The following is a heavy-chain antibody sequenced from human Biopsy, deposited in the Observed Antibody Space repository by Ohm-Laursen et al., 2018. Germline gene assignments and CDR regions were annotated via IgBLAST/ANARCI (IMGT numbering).Heavy chain of an antibody. CDR3: ARLEYSEYRRDPLDV. CDR2: INPNNGGT. V-gene: IGHV1-2*02. CDR1: GYTFTGHY. Sequence: ASVKVSCKASGYTFTGHYMHWVRQAPGQGLEWMGWINPNNGGTNYAHKFQGRVTMTRDTSISTAYMHLSGLTSDDTAVYYCARLEYSEYRRDPLDVWGQGTMVTVSS. D-gene: IGHD4-11*01. J-gene: IGHJ3*01.